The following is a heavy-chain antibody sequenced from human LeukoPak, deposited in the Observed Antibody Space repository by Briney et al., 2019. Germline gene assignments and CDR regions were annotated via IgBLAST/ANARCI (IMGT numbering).Heavy chain of an antibody. CDR1: GFTFDDYA. V-gene: IGHV3-9*03. D-gene: IGHD3-9*01. J-gene: IGHJ4*02. Sequence: GRSLRLSCAASGFTFDDYAMHWLRQAPGKGLEWVSVINWNSGSIGYPDSVKGRLTISRDNAKNSLYLPINGLTAEDMALYYCANETGYDILWGNQGYFDYWGQGTLVTVSS. CDR3: ANETGYDILWGNQGYFDY. CDR2: INWNSGSI.